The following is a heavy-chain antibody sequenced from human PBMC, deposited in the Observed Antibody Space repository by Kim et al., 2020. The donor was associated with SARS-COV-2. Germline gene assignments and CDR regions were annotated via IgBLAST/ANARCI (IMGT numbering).Heavy chain of an antibody. CDR3: ARVEYQLLYFYWFDP. D-gene: IGHD2-2*02. CDR1: GGTFSSYA. CDR2: IIPIFGTA. Sequence: SVKVSCKASGGTFSSYAISWVRQAPGQGLEWMGGIIPIFGTANYAQKFQGRVTITADESTSTAYMELSSLRSEDTAVYYCARVEYQLLYFYWFDPWGQGTLVTVSS. J-gene: IGHJ5*02. V-gene: IGHV1-69*13.